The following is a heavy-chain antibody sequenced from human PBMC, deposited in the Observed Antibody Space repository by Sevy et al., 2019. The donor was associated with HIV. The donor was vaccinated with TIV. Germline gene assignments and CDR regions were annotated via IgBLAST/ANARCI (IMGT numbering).Heavy chain of an antibody. CDR2: ISGSGDNT. V-gene: IGHV3-23*01. CDR1: GFTFSNYA. J-gene: IGHJ6*02. D-gene: IGHD3-3*01. Sequence: GGSLRLSCAASGFTFSNYAMNWVRQTPGKGLEWVSSISGSGDNTYYADSVKGRFTISRDISYNTVTLQMSSLRAEDTAVYYCAKKENFWSGYLAMDVWGQGPRSPSP. CDR3: AKKENFWSGYLAMDV.